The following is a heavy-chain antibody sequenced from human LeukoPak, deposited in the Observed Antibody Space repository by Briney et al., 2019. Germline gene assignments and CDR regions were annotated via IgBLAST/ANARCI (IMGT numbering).Heavy chain of an antibody. V-gene: IGHV3-48*03. J-gene: IGHJ4*02. CDR1: GFTFDDYG. Sequence: GGSLRLSCATSGFTFDDYGMNWVRQAPGQGLEWVSYISSSGSTIYYADSVKGRFTISRDNAKNSLYLQMNSLRAEDTAVYYCARDLVTMVRGVNITLFDYWGQGTLVTVSS. CDR3: ARDLVTMVRGVNITLFDY. D-gene: IGHD3-10*01. CDR2: ISSSGSTI.